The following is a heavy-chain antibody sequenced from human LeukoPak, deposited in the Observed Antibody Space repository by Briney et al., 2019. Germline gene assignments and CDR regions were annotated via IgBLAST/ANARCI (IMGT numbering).Heavy chain of an antibody. Sequence: PGGSLRLSCAASGFTFSSYAISWGRQAPGKGLEWVSAISGSGGSTYYADSVKGRFTISRDNSKNTLYLQMNSLRAEDTAVYYCAKSAVAGTGADYYFDYWGQGTLVTVSS. J-gene: IGHJ4*02. CDR1: GFTFSSYA. V-gene: IGHV3-23*01. CDR2: ISGSGGST. CDR3: AKSAVAGTGADYYFDY. D-gene: IGHD6-19*01.